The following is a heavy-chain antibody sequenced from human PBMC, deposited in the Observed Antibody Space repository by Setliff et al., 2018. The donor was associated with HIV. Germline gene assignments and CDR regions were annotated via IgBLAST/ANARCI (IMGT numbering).Heavy chain of an antibody. J-gene: IGHJ6*03. V-gene: IGHV1-46*02. CDR1: GDNFNNVA. Sequence: ASVKVSCKASGDNFNNVALNWVRQAPGQGLEWMGIINPSGGSTSYAQKFQGRVTMSRDTSTSTVYMELSSLRSEDTAVYYCARARTDYYDRGRRSHYYIDVWARGATVTVSS. CDR3: ARARTDYYDRGRRSHYYIDV. CDR2: INPSGGST. D-gene: IGHD3-22*01.